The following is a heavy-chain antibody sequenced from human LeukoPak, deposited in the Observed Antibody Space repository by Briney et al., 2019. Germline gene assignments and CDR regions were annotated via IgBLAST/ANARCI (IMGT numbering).Heavy chain of an antibody. J-gene: IGHJ4*02. Sequence: ASVKVSCKASGGTFSSYAISWVRQAPGQGLEWMGWMNPNTGVTNFAQKFQGRVTMTRDTSIRTAYMELSRLTSDDTAVYYCARGAGSSWFDYWGQGTLVTVSS. V-gene: IGHV1-2*02. D-gene: IGHD6-13*01. CDR1: GGTFSSYA. CDR3: ARGAGSSWFDY. CDR2: MNPNTGVT.